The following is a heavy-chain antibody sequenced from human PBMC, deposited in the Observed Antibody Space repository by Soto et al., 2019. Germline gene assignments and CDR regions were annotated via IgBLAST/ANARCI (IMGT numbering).Heavy chain of an antibody. CDR2: IYYSGST. CDR3: ARHYDSSSWYYYYYGMDV. V-gene: IGHV4-39*01. D-gene: IGHD6-13*01. J-gene: IGHJ6*02. CDR1: GGSISSSSYY. Sequence: SETLSLTCTVSGGSISSSSYYWGWIRQPPWKGLEWIGSIYYSGSTYYNPSLKSRVTISVDTSKNQFSLKLSSVTAADTAVYYCARHYDSSSWYYYYYGMDVWGQGTTVTVSS.